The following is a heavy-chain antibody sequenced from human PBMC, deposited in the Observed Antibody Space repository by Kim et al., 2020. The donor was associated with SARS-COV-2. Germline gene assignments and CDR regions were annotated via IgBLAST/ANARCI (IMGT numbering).Heavy chain of an antibody. CDR2: INAGNGNT. CDR1: GYTFTSYA. V-gene: IGHV1-3*01. J-gene: IGHJ6*02. Sequence: ASVKVSCKASGYTFTSYAMHWVRQAPGQRLEWMGWINAGNGNTKYSQKFQGRVTITRDTSASTAYMELSSLRSEDTAVYYCARDPPIQGYYGSGSSWDYYYDGMDVWGQGTTVTVSS. CDR3: ARDPPIQGYYGSGSSWDYYYDGMDV. D-gene: IGHD3-10*01.